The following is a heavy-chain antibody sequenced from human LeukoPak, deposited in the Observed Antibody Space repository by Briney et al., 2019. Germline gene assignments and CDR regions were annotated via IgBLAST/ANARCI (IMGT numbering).Heavy chain of an antibody. CDR2: ISGSGSDI. J-gene: IGHJ4*01. Sequence: PGGSLRLSCAASGFTFSSYAMTWVRQAPGKGLEWLAYISGSGSDIYFADSVKGRFTISRDNAKNSLYLQMNSLRPEDTALYYCSTGPRLLMYWGHGTLVTVSS. CDR1: GFTFSSYA. V-gene: IGHV3-21*05. CDR3: STGPRLLMY. D-gene: IGHD2-8*01.